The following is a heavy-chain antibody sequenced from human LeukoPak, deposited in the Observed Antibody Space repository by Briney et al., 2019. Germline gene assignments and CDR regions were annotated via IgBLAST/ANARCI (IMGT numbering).Heavy chain of an antibody. V-gene: IGHV4-39*01. D-gene: IGHD3-22*01. CDR3: AVTYYYDSTGYSHFDY. CDR2: IYYSGST. Sequence: SETLSHTCIVSGDSISSTTYYWGWIRQSPGKGLEWIASIYYSGSTYYNPSLQSRVTISVDTSNNQFSLKLSSVTAADTAVYYCAVTYYYDSTGYSHFDYWGQGILVTVSS. J-gene: IGHJ4*02. CDR1: GDSISSTTYY.